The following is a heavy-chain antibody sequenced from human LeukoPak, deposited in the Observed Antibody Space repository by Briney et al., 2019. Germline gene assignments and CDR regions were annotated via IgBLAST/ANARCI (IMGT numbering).Heavy chain of an antibody. CDR1: GGSISSGSYY. D-gene: IGHD3-22*01. V-gene: IGHV4-61*02. CDR3: ARDYYDSSGYYWGYFDY. CDR2: IYTSGST. Sequence: SETLSLTCTVSGGSISSGSYYSSWIRQPAGKGLERIGRIYTSGSTNYYPSPKSRVTISVDTSKNQFSLKLRSVTAADTAVYYCARDYYDSSGYYWGYFDYWGQGTLVTVSS. J-gene: IGHJ4*02.